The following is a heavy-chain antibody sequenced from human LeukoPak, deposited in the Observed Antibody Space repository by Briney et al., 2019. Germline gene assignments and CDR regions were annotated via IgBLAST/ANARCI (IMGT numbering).Heavy chain of an antibody. Sequence: SETLSLTCAVSGGSISSSNWWSWVRQPPGKGLEWIGEIYHSGSTNYNPSLKSRVTISVDKSKNQFSLKLSSVTAADTAVYYCASLWYYYDSSGAFDIWGQGTMVTVSS. CDR1: GGSISSSNW. CDR3: ASLWYYYDSSGAFDI. V-gene: IGHV4-4*02. J-gene: IGHJ3*02. D-gene: IGHD3-22*01. CDR2: IYHSGST.